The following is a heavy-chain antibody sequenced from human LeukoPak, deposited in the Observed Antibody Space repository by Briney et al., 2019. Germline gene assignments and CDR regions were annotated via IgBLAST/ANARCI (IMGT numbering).Heavy chain of an antibody. Sequence: RASETLSLTCTVSGGSISSYYWSWIRQPPGKGLEWIGYIYYSGSTNYNPSLKSRVTISVDTSKNQFSLKLSSVTAADTAVYYCARTTEGGYSYGSFYYYYMDVWGKGATVTISS. V-gene: IGHV4-59*01. CDR2: IYYSGST. CDR1: GGSISSYY. J-gene: IGHJ6*03. CDR3: ARTTEGGYSYGSFYYYYMDV. D-gene: IGHD5-18*01.